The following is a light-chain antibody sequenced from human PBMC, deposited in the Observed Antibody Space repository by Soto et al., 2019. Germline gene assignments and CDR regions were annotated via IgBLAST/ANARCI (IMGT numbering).Light chain of an antibody. J-gene: IGLJ1*01. V-gene: IGLV2-8*01. CDR1: SSDIGTYDY. CDR2: EVS. CDR3: CSYAGSFIFV. Sequence: QSVLTQPPSASGSLGQSVTISCTGTSSDIGTYDYVSWYQQHPGRAPKLIIFEVSKRPSGVPDRFSGSKSGNTASLIVSGLQPDDEADYYCCSYAGSFIFVFGTGTKVTVL.